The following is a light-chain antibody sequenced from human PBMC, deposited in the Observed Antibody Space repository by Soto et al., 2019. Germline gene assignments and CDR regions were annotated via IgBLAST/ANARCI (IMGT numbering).Light chain of an antibody. CDR2: DAS. CDR3: QQYQSYFLT. J-gene: IGKJ3*01. Sequence: DIQMTQSPSTLSASVGDRVTITCRASQSISRSLAWYQQKSGKAPKLLIYDASSLESGVPSRFSGSGFGTEFILTISGLQPDDFATYYCQQYQSYFLTFGPGTTVDMK. V-gene: IGKV1-5*01. CDR1: QSISRS.